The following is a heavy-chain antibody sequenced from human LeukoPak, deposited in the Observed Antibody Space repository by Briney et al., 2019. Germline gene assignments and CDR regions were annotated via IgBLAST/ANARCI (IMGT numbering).Heavy chain of an antibody. CDR2: VSGTTLST. CDR1: GFTFSNYM. CDR3: AKSMDILTGYLWSLDY. D-gene: IGHD3-9*01. Sequence: GGSLRLSCAASGFTFSNYMMTWVRQAPGKGLQWVSTVSGTTLSTYYADSVKGRLTISRDNSKNTMYLQMNSLRAEDTAVYYCAKSMDILTGYLWSLDYWGQGTLVTVSS. V-gene: IGHV3-23*01. J-gene: IGHJ4*02.